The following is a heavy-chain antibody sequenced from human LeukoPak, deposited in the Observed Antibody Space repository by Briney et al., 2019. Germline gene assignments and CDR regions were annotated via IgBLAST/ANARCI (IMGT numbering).Heavy chain of an antibody. D-gene: IGHD1-14*01. J-gene: IGHJ4*02. V-gene: IGHV3-73*01. CDR3: TRIGIPPGY. CDR1: GFTFSGST. Sequence: QSGGSLRLSCAASGFTFSGSTMHWVRQASGKGLEWVGRIRSKANSYATAYAASVKGRFTISRDDSKNTAYLQMNSLKTEDTAVYYCTRIGIPPGYWGQGTLVTVSS. CDR2: IRSKANSYAT.